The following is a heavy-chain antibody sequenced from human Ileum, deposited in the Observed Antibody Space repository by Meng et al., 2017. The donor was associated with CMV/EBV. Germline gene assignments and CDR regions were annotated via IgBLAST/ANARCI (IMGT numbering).Heavy chain of an antibody. J-gene: IGHJ4*02. V-gene: IGHV3-49*02. D-gene: IGHD3-22*01. CDR3: ARDRYDSGAYYTDL. Sequence: GESLKISCAASGFIFGSYGIGWVRQAPGKGLEWVGFIRSKVYGGAADYAASVKDTFTISRDDSRNIAYLQMNSLKTEDTAMYYCARDRYDSGAYYTDLWGQG. CDR2: IRSKVYGGAA. CDR1: GFIFGSYG.